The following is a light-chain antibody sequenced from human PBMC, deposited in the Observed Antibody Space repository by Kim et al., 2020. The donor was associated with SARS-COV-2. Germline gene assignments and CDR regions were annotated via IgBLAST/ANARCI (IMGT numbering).Light chain of an antibody. CDR2: DVA. J-gene: IGKJ1*01. Sequence: EIVLTQSSGTLSLSPGERATLSCMASQSVSSYYLAWYQQKPGQAPRLLIYDVANRATGIPDRFSGSGSGTDFTLTISRLETEDFAVYYCQQYHTSPRTFGQGTKVDIK. V-gene: IGKV3-20*01. CDR1: QSVSSYY. CDR3: QQYHTSPRT.